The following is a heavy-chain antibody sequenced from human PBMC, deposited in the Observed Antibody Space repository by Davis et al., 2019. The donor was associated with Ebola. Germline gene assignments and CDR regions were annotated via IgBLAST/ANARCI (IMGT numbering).Heavy chain of an antibody. CDR3: ARGRAISDY. J-gene: IGHJ4*02. Sequence: ASVKVSCKASGYTFTGYYIQWVRQAPGRGLEWMGWINTNTGSPAYAQGFTGRFVFSLDTSVSTAYLQISSLKAEDTAVYYCARGRAISDYWGQGTLVTVSS. V-gene: IGHV7-4-1*02. CDR2: INTNTGSP. D-gene: IGHD2-21*01. CDR1: GYTFTGYY.